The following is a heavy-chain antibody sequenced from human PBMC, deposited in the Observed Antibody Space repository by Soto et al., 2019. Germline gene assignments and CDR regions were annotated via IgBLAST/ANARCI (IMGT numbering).Heavy chain of an antibody. J-gene: IGHJ4*02. CDR3: ARGGSAVAGPDTFDY. CDR1: GGSFSGYY. CDR2: INHSGST. V-gene: IGHV4-34*01. D-gene: IGHD6-19*01. Sequence: QVQLQQWGAGLLKPSETLSLTCAVYGGSFSGYYWSWIRQPPGKGLEWIGEINHSGSTNYNPSLKSRVTISVDTSKNQSSLKLSSVTAADTAVYYCARGGSAVAGPDTFDYWGQGTLVTVSS.